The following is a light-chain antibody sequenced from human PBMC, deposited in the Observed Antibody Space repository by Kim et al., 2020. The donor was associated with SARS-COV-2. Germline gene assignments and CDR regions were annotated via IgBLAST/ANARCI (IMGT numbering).Light chain of an antibody. CDR1: QTISTL. CDR3: QQSYSSVWT. CDR2: ATS. J-gene: IGKJ1*01. V-gene: IGKV1-39*01. Sequence: ASVGDRVTITCRASQTISTLLNWYQQKPGKAPKLLIYATSNLQSGVPSRFSGRASGTDFILTISSLQPEDSATYYCQQSYSSVWTFGQGTKVDIK.